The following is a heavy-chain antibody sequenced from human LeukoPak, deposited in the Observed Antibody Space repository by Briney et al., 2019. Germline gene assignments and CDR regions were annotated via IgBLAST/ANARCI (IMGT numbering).Heavy chain of an antibody. Sequence: PSETLSLTCTVSGGSISSYHWSWIRQPPGKGLEWIGYIYYSGSTNYNPSLKSRVTISVDTSKNQFSLKRSSVTAADTAVYYCARRDGYISAIDYWGQGTLVTVSS. D-gene: IGHD5-24*01. CDR3: ARRDGYISAIDY. J-gene: IGHJ4*02. CDR2: IYYSGST. CDR1: GGSISSYH. V-gene: IGHV4-59*01.